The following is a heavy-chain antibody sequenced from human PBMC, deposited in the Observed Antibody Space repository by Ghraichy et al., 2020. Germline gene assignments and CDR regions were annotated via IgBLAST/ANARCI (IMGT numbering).Heavy chain of an antibody. D-gene: IGHD2-21*02. CDR2: IGYDGSKK. CDR1: GFTLSSHG. Sequence: GESLRLSCEVSGFTLSSHGMHWVRQAPGKGLEWVAFIGYDGSKKYYVDSVKGRFTISRDNSKNTLYLQMNSLRAEDTAVYYCAKMEGVVTDQGGQGTLVIVSS. V-gene: IGHV3-30*02. J-gene: IGHJ4*02. CDR3: AKMEGVVTDQ.